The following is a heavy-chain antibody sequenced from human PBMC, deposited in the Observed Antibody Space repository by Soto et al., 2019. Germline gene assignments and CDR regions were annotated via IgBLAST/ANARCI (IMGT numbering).Heavy chain of an antibody. CDR1: GYTCTSYG. V-gene: IGHV5-51*01. CDR3: ARPRSGDYDIMEV. Sequence: PXDSLKVSCQCSGYTCTSYGIGLVLQMPGKGLEWMGIIYPGDSDTRYSPSFQGQVTISVDKSISTAFLQWTILKASDTAMYYCARPRSGDYDIMEVWGRGTTVT. J-gene: IGHJ6*01. CDR2: IYPGDSDT. D-gene: IGHD6-25*01.